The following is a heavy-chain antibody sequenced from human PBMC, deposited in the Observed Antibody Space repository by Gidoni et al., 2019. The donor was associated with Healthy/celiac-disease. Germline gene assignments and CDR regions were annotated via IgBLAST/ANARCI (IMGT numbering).Heavy chain of an antibody. D-gene: IGHD1-26*01. J-gene: IGHJ4*02. CDR3: ATPMNSGSYRGSDY. CDR2: INHSGST. CDR1: GGSFSGYY. V-gene: IGHV4-34*01. Sequence: QVQLQQWGAGLLKPSETLSLTCAVYGGSFSGYYCSWIRQPPGKGLEWIGEINHSGSTNYNPSLKSRVTISVDTSKNQFSLKLSSVTAADTAVYYCATPMNSGSYRGSDYWGQGTLVTVSS.